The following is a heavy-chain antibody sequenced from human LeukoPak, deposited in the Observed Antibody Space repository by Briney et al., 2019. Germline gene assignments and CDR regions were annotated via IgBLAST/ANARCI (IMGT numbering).Heavy chain of an antibody. CDR2: IKGNGAYA. J-gene: IGHJ4*02. CDR3: ARDPARMYFDY. Sequence: GGSLRLSCAGSEFTFGSYAMTWVRLPPGKGLEWVSSIKGNGAYANYADSVRGRFTTSRDNSKNTLYLQMNSLRAEDTAVYYCARDPARMYFDYWGQGTLVTVSS. CDR1: EFTFGSYA. V-gene: IGHV3-23*01. D-gene: IGHD1-14*01.